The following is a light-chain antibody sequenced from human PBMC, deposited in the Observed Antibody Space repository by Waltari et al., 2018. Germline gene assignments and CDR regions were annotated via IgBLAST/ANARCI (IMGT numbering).Light chain of an antibody. CDR1: QSVSSY. V-gene: IGKV3-11*01. Sequence: EIVLTQSPAPLSLSQGERATLPCRASQSVSSYLAWYQQKPGQAPRLLIYDASNRATGIPARFSGSGSGTDFTLTISSLEPEDFAVYYCQQRSNWPLTFGGGTKVEIK. CDR2: DAS. CDR3: QQRSNWPLT. J-gene: IGKJ4*01.